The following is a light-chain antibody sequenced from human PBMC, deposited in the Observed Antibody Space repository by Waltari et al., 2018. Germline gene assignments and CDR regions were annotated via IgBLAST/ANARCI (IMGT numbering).Light chain of an antibody. CDR3: QQYGSSSH. V-gene: IGKV1-5*03. CDR2: KSS. J-gene: IGKJ5*01. Sequence: DIQMTQSPSTLSASVGDRVTITCRASQNINKWLAWYQQKPGQAPKLLIYKSSNLQTGLPSRCGGRGSGKEFPLTSNSLQPDDFATYYCQQYGSSSHFGQGTRLEIK. CDR1: QNINKW.